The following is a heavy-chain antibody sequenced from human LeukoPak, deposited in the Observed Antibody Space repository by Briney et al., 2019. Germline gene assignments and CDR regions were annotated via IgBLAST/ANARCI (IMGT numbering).Heavy chain of an antibody. J-gene: IGHJ5*02. CDR1: GYTFTGYY. CDR3: ARETDSSGWFDP. D-gene: IGHD2-15*01. V-gene: IGHV1-2*02. Sequence: ASVKVSCKASGYTFTGYYFHWVRQAPGQGLEWMAWINPNTAGTNYAQKFLGRATLTWDTSISTAYMELSRLRSDDTAVYYCARETDSSGWFDPWGQGTLVTVSS. CDR2: INPNTAGT.